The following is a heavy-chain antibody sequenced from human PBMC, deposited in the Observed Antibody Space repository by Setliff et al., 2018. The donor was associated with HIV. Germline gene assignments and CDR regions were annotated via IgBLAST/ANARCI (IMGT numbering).Heavy chain of an antibody. CDR2: IHHSGGT. CDR3: ARLPDINSWPFDS. D-gene: IGHD6-13*01. CDR1: YGSISGHY. Sequence: SETLSLTCTVSYGSISGHYWTWIRQPPGKGLEWIGYIHHSGGTQYNPSLMSRLTMSVDSSKNQFSLSLSSVTAADTAVYYCARLPDINSWPFDSLGQGALVTVSS. J-gene: IGHJ4*02. V-gene: IGHV4-59*11.